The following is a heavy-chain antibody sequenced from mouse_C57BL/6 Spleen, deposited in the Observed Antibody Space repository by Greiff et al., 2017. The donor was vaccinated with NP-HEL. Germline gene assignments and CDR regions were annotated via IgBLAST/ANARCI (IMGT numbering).Heavy chain of an antibody. CDR1: GYAFSSSW. V-gene: IGHV1-82*01. CDR3: ARSDDYGGDGFAY. CDR2: IYPGDGDT. Sequence: VQLQQSGPELVKPGASVKISCKASGYAFSSSWMNWVKQRPGKGLEWIGRIYPGDGDTNYNGTFKGKATLTADKSSSTAYLQLSSLTSEDSAVYFCARSDDYGGDGFAYWGQGTLVTVSA. D-gene: IGHD2-4*01. J-gene: IGHJ3*01.